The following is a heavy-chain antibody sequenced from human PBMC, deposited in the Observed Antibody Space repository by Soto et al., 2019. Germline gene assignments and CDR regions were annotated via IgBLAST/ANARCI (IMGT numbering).Heavy chain of an antibody. Sequence: SETLSLTCTVSGGSISSYYWSWIRQPPGKGLEWIGYIYYSGSTNYNPSLKSRVTISVDTSKNQFSLKLSSVTAADTAVYYCARDHCGGDCYPDYWGQGTLVTVSS. CDR2: IYYSGST. CDR1: GGSISSYY. D-gene: IGHD2-21*02. CDR3: ARDHCGGDCYPDY. J-gene: IGHJ4*02. V-gene: IGHV4-59*01.